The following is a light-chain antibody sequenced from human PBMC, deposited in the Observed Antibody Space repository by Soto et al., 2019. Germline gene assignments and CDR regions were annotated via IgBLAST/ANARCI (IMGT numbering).Light chain of an antibody. J-gene: IGLJ1*01. Sequence: QSALTQPASVSGSPGQSITISSTGTSSDVGGYNYVSWYQQHPGKAPKLMIYDVSTRPSGVSNRFSGSKSGNTASLTISGLQAEDEADYCCSSYTSSSGVFGTGTKLTVL. CDR2: DVS. CDR3: SSYTSSSGV. V-gene: IGLV2-14*01. CDR1: SSDVGGYNY.